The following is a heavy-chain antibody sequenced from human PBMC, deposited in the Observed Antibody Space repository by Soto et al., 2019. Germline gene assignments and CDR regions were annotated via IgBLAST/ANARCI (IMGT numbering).Heavy chain of an antibody. CDR3: ARSGDGVTTVTRGGAFDI. D-gene: IGHD4-17*01. CDR2: IIPILGIA. CDR1: GGTFSSYT. J-gene: IGHJ3*02. V-gene: IGHV1-69*02. Sequence: ASVKVSCKASGGTFSSYTISWVRQAPGQGLEWMGRIIPILGIANYAQKFQVRVTITADKSTSTAYMELSSLRSEDTAVYYCARSGDGVTTVTRGGAFDIWGQGTMVTVSS.